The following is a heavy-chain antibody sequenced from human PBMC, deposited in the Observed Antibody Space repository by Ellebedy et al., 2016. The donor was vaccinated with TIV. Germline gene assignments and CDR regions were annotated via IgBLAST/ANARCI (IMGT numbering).Heavy chain of an antibody. CDR2: IYSGGSA. CDR3: ARGIEQWLTY. J-gene: IGHJ4*02. D-gene: IGHD6-19*01. CDR1: GASISSGPYY. V-gene: IGHV4-31*03. Sequence: SETLSLXXTVSGASISSGPYYWNWIRQHPGKGLEWLGYIYSGGSAYYSPSLKSRVTISLDTSKNQFSLKLTSVTAADTAVYYCARGIEQWLTYWGQGALVTVSS.